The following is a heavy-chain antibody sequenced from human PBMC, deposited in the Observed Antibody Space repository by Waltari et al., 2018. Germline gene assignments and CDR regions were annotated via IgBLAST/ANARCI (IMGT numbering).Heavy chain of an antibody. V-gene: IGHV5-51*01. CDR1: GYTFTSYW. CDR3: ARHVARYGDLLYFDH. D-gene: IGHD4-17*01. Sequence: EVQLVQSGAEVKKSGESLKISCKASGYTFTSYWVAWVRQMPGKGLEWVGSIFPGHPEGFPGYTDTRYSPSFQGLVTISVDKSINTAYLQWGSLKASDSAFYFCARHVARYGDLLYFDHWGQGSLVTVSS. CDR2: IFPGHPEGFPGYTDT. J-gene: IGHJ4*02.